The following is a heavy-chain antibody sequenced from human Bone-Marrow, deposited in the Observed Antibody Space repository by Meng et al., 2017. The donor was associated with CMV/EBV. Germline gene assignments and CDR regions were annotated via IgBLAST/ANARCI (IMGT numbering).Heavy chain of an antibody. Sequence: SVKVSCKASGFTFTSSAVQWVRQARGQRLEWIGWIVVGSGNTSYAQKFQGRVTMTRDTSTSTVYMELSSLRSEDTAVYYCARGWSGYTFDYWGQGTLVTVSS. CDR1: GFTFTSSA. CDR3: ARGWSGYTFDY. CDR2: IVVGSGNT. J-gene: IGHJ4*02. D-gene: IGHD3-3*01. V-gene: IGHV1-58*01.